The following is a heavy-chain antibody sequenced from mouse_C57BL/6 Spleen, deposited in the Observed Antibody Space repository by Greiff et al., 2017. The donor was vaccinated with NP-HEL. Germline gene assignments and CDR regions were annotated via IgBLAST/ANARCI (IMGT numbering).Heavy chain of an antibody. CDR2: INPNNGGT. Sequence: EVQLQQSGPELVKPGASVKMSCKASGYTFTDYNMHWVKQSNGKSLEWIGYINPNNGGTSYNQKFKGKATLTVNKSSSTAYMELRSLTSEDSAVYYCASPHWENFDYWGQGTTLTVSS. D-gene: IGHD4-1*01. CDR3: ASPHWENFDY. V-gene: IGHV1-22*01. J-gene: IGHJ2*01. CDR1: GYTFTDYN.